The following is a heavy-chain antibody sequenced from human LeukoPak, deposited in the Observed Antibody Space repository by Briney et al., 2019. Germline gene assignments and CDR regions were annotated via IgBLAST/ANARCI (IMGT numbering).Heavy chain of an antibody. D-gene: IGHD3-22*01. CDR2: IYYSGST. CDR1: GDSISTSSYY. CDR3: ARSYYYDYRQIDY. Sequence: ASETLSLTCTVSGDSISTSSYYWGWIRQPPGKGLEWLGSIYYSGSTYYNPSLKSRVTISVDTSKNQFSLNLYSVTAADTAVFYCARSYYYDYRQIDYWGQGTLVTASS. V-gene: IGHV4-39*01. J-gene: IGHJ4*02.